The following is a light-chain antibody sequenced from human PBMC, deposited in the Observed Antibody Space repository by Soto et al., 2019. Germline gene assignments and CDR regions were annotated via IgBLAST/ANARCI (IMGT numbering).Light chain of an antibody. J-gene: IGLJ2*01. CDR1: SSDVGGYDY. CDR3: GSYTSGSIVV. V-gene: IGLV2-14*01. CDR2: DVS. Sequence: QSALTQPASVSGSPGQSITISCTGTSSDVGGYDYVSWYQQNPGKATKLMIYDVSHRPAGVSNSFTGCKAGNTASLTISGLQAADEADYYCGSYTSGSIVVFGGGSQLTV.